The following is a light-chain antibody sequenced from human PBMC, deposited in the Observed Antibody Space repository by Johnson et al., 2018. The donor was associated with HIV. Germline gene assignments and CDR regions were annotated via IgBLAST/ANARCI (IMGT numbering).Light chain of an antibody. Sequence: QLVLTQPPSVSAAQGQKVTISCSGSSSNVGNNYVSWYQQLPGAAPKLLIYETNKRPSGIPDRFSGSKSGTSATLGITRLQTGDEADYYCGTWDTSLSAGGVFGSGTKVTVL. J-gene: IGLJ1*01. CDR1: SSNVGNNY. CDR2: ETN. CDR3: GTWDTSLSAGGV. V-gene: IGLV1-51*02.